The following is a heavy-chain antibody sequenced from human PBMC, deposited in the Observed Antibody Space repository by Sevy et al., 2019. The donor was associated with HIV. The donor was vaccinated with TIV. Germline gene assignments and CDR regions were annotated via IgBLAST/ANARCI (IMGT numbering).Heavy chain of an antibody. J-gene: IGHJ5*02. CDR3: VKKNSGGWYDL. V-gene: IGHV3-64D*06. CDR1: EFTLSNYV. Sequence: GGSLRLSCSDSEFTLSNYVVHWVRQAPGKGLEYVSEINANGDGRYYADSVRGRFTISRDNSKNTLYLEMGSLRVEDTAVYYCVKKNSGGWYDLWGQGALVTVSS. D-gene: IGHD2-15*01. CDR2: INANGDGR.